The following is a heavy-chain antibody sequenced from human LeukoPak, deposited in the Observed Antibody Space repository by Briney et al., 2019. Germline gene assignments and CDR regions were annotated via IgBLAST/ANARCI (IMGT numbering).Heavy chain of an antibody. Sequence: SETLSLACAVSGGSISGGYWWSWVRQAPGKGLEWIGEIFRSGDTNYNPSLKSRVIISVDKSKNQFYLDLNSLTAADTAVYYCERNAAYCMDYWGQGTLVTVSS. D-gene: IGHD2-15*01. CDR2: IFRSGDT. CDR3: ERNAAYCMDY. CDR1: GGSISGGYW. V-gene: IGHV4-4*02. J-gene: IGHJ4*02.